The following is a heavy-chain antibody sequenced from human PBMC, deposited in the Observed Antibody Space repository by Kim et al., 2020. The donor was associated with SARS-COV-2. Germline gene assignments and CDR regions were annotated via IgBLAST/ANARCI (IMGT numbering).Heavy chain of an antibody. J-gene: IGHJ4*02. CDR2: IYYSGST. V-gene: IGHV4-39*01. CDR3: ARQPADLTVVPIDY. D-gene: IGHD4-17*01. CDR1: GGSISSSSYY. Sequence: SETLSLTCTVSGGSISSSSYYWGWIRQPPGKGLEWIGSIYYSGSTYYNPSLKSRVTISVDTSKNQFSLKLSSVTAADTAVYYCARQPADLTVVPIDYWGQGTLVTVSS.